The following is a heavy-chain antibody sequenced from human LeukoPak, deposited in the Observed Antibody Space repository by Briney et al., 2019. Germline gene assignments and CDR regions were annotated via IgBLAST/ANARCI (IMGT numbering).Heavy chain of an antibody. J-gene: IGHJ1*01. CDR2: IYYSGST. D-gene: IGHD6-19*01. Sequence: PSETLSLTCTVSGGSISSGDYYWSWIRQPPGKGLEWIGYIYYSGSTNYNPSLKSRVTISVDTSKNQFSLKLSSVTAADTAVYYCARGRRIAVAGNLVEYFQHWGQGTLVTVSS. V-gene: IGHV4-61*08. CDR1: GGSISSGDYY. CDR3: ARGRRIAVAGNLVEYFQH.